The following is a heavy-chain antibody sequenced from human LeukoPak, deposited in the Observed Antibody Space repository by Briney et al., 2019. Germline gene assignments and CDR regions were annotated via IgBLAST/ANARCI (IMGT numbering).Heavy chain of an antibody. CDR3: ATLYSGSTRGYYYYGMDV. CDR2: IIPILGIA. D-gene: IGHD1-26*01. J-gene: IGHJ6*02. CDR1: GGTFSSYT. V-gene: IGHV1-69*02. Sequence: ASVKVSCKASGGTFSSYTISWVRQAPGQGLEWMGRIIPILGIANYAQKFQGRVTITADKSTSTAYMELSSLRSEDTAVYYCATLYSGSTRGYYYYGMDVWGQGTTVTVSS.